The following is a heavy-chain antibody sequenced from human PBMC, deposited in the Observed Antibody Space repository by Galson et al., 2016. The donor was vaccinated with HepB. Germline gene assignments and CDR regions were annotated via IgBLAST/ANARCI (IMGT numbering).Heavy chain of an antibody. CDR1: GGSLSDTTYH. CDR2: IFYTGST. CDR3: ARHGAYGSGSLFVY. V-gene: IGHV4-39*01. D-gene: IGHD3-10*01. Sequence: ETLSLTCVVSGGSLSDTTYHWGWLRQTPGKGLEWIGSIFYTGSTYNNPSLNSRVTISVDTSKNQFSLNLKFVTASDTAVYHCARHGAYGSGSLFVYWGQGTLVTVSS. J-gene: IGHJ4*02.